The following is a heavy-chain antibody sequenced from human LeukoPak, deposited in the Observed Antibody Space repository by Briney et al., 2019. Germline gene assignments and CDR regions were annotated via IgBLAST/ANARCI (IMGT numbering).Heavy chain of an antibody. CDR2: INSDGSTT. J-gene: IGHJ4*02. CDR3: ARDLSTTSSWPY. D-gene: IGHD6-13*01. Sequence: PGGSLRLSCAASGFAFSSYWMHWVRQAPGKGLVWVSRINSDGSTTSYADSVKGRFTISRDNAKNTLFLQMNSLRAEDTAVYYCARDLSTTSSWPYWGQGTLVTVSS. V-gene: IGHV3-74*01. CDR1: GFAFSSYW.